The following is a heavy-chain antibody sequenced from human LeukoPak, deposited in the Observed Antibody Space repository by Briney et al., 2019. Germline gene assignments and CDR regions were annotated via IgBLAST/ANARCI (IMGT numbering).Heavy chain of an antibody. CDR2: IDPRGGST. D-gene: IGHD3-10*01. CDR3: ARLFTMGDAFDI. CDR1: GYTLTTYY. J-gene: IGHJ3*02. V-gene: IGHV1-46*01. Sequence: ASVKVSCRASGYTLTTYYVHWVRQAPGQGPEWMGRIDPRGGSTSYALNFQGRVTMTRDTSTSTVYMELSSLRSEDTAVYYCARLFTMGDAFDIWSQGTMVTVSS.